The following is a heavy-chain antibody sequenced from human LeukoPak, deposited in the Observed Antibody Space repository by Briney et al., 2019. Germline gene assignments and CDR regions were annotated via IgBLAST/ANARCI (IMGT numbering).Heavy chain of an antibody. CDR1: GFTFSSYE. J-gene: IGHJ4*02. CDR3: AREGAGFCSGTTCPDFDS. V-gene: IGHV3-48*03. D-gene: IGHD2-2*01. Sequence: GGSLRLSCAASGFTFSSYEMNWVRQAPGKGLEWVSYISRSGSAIYYADSVKGRFTISSDNAKNSLYLQMKSLRAEDTAIYCCAREGAGFCSGTTCPDFDSWGQGTLVTVSS. CDR2: ISRSGSAI.